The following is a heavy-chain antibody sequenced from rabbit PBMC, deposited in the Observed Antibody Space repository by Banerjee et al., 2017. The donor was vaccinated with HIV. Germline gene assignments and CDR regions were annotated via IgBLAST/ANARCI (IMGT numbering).Heavy chain of an antibody. Sequence: QSLEESGGDLVKPGASLTLTCTASGFTLSSYWMCWVRQAPGKGPEWIACIHAGSSGSTYYANWAKGRFTISKTSSTTVTLQMTSLTAADTATYFCARDLAGVIGWNFSLWGPGTLVTVS. J-gene: IGHJ4*01. CDR2: IHAGSSGST. CDR3: ARDLAGVIGWNFSL. V-gene: IGHV1S40*01. CDR1: GFTLSSYW. D-gene: IGHD4-1*01.